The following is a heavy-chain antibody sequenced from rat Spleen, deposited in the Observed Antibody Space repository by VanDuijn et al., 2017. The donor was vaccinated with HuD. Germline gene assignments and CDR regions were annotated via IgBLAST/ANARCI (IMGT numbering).Heavy chain of an antibody. Sequence: QVQLKESGPGLVQPSQTLSLTCTVSGLSLTSNSVSWIRQPPGKGLEWMGGIWGDGSTDYHSLLKSRLTISRDTSKSQVFLKLNSLQTDDTAIYFCTRLNSPFAYWGQGTLVTVSS. J-gene: IGHJ3*01. CDR3: TRLNSPFAY. V-gene: IGHV2-47*01. D-gene: IGHD3-8*01. CDR2: IWGDGST. CDR1: GLSLTSNS.